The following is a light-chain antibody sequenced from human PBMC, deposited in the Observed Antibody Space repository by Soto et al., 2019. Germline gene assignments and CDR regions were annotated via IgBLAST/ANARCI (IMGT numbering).Light chain of an antibody. CDR2: DAS. CDR3: QPYGSSPT. V-gene: IGKV3D-15*02. CDR1: QSVSSY. J-gene: IGKJ5*01. Sequence: EIVMTHTVSTLSVYPCERGTLYISASQSVSSYLAWYQQNPDQAPRLLIYDASNRATGIPARFSGSRSGTDFTLTISRLQPEDFAVYYCQPYGSSPTFAEGTRLEIK.